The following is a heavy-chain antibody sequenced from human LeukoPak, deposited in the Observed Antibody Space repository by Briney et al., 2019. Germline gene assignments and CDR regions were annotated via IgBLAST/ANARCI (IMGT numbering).Heavy chain of an antibody. CDR1: RFIFDNYG. V-gene: IGHV3-23*01. D-gene: IGHD3/OR15-3a*01. Sequence: GGSLRLSCAASRFIFDNYGMTWVRQAPGKGLEWVSGISDDGYSTYYADSVKGRFTISRDNSKNTLYLHMSSLRVEDTAVYYCAGWTRTRRDSYYYMDVWGKGTTVTVSS. J-gene: IGHJ6*03. CDR2: ISDDGYST. CDR3: AGWTRTRRDSYYYMDV.